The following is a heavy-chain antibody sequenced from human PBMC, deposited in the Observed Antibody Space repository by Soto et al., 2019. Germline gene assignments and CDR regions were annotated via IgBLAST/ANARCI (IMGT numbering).Heavy chain of an antibody. CDR2: IKPDGSEE. D-gene: IGHD3-22*01. CDR3: VREIASRL. Sequence: EVQLVESGGGLVQPGGSLRLSWAASGFTFSSYWRTWARQAPGRGREWVANIKPDGSEESYVDSVKGRFIVSRDNAENSLYLQMNSLRAEATAIYYCVREIASRLWGKGTAVTVSS. J-gene: IGHJ6*04. CDR1: GFTFSSYW. V-gene: IGHV3-7*01.